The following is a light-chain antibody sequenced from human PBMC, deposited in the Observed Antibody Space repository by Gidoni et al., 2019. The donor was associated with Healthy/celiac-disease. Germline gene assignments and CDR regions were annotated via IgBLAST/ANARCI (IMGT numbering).Light chain of an antibody. Sequence: DIQLTQSPSFLSASVGDRVTITCWASQGISSYLAWYQQKPGKAPKLLIYAASTLQSGVPSRFSGSGSGTEVTLTISSLQPEDFATYYCQQLNSYPVFGPGTKVDIK. J-gene: IGKJ3*01. V-gene: IGKV1-9*01. CDR2: AAS. CDR3: QQLNSYPV. CDR1: QGISSY.